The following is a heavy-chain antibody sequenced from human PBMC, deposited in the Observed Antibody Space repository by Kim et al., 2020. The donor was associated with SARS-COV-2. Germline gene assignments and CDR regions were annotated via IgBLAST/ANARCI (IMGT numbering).Heavy chain of an antibody. V-gene: IGHV4-59*01. CDR2: VSDTGRT. J-gene: IGHJ5*02. CDR1: GGSINNYY. CDR3: ARDKTVAMAGTGWFDP. D-gene: IGHD3-10*01. Sequence: SETLSLTSTVSGGSINNYYWSWIRHSPGTGLEWIGYVSDTGRTFYNPSLEPRVAISVDTSKNHFSLELRSVTAVDTAVYYCARDKTVAMAGTGWFDPWGQGILVTVSS.